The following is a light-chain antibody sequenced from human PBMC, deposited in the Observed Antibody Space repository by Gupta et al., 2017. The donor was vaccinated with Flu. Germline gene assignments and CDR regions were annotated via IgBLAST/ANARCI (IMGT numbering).Light chain of an antibody. V-gene: IGLV2-14*01. J-gene: IGLJ2*01. CDR1: SSDIGGHNS. CDR2: EVT. Sequence: GNSSDIGGHNSGSWYQQHPGKAPKLLIDEVTHRPSGVSNRFSGSKSGNTASLTISGLQPEDEADYYCTSYKTITVLFGGGTKLTVL. CDR3: TSYKTITVL.